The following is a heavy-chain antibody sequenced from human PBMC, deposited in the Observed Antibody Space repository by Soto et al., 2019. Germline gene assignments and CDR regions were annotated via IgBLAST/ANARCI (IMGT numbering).Heavy chain of an antibody. CDR2: IYPGDSDT. J-gene: IGHJ6*02. CDR3: ATSRIAVAGNYYYYGMDV. V-gene: IGHV5-51*01. D-gene: IGHD6-19*01. CDR1: GYSFTSYW. Sequence: GESLKISCKGSGYSFTSYWISWVRQMPGKGLEWMGIIYPGDSDTRYSPSFQGQVTISADKSISTAYLQWSSLKASDTAMYYCATSRIAVAGNYYYYGMDVWGQGTTVTVSS.